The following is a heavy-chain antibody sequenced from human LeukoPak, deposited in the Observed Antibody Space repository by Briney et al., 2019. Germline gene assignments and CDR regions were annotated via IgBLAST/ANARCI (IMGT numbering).Heavy chain of an antibody. Sequence: SVKVSCKASGGTFSSYAISWVRQAPGQGLEWMGRIIPILGIANYAQKFQGRVTITADKSTSTAYMELSSLRSGDTAVYYCARDRGYYDSSGYSGGFDYWGQGTLVTVSS. CDR2: IIPILGIA. J-gene: IGHJ4*02. CDR1: GGTFSSYA. V-gene: IGHV1-69*04. D-gene: IGHD3-22*01. CDR3: ARDRGYYDSSGYSGGFDY.